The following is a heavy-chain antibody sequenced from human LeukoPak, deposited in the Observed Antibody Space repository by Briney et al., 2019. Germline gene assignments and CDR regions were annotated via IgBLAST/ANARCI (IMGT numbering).Heavy chain of an antibody. CDR2: IYPGDSHT. D-gene: IGHD6-13*01. V-gene: IGHV5-51*01. CDR1: GYSFTTYW. J-gene: IGHJ5*02. Sequence: GESLKISCRGSGYSFTTYWIVWGRQMPGKGLEWMGIIYPGDSHTRYSPSFQGQVTISADTSITTAYLQWSSLKAADTAIYYCARFHNTWYGESWGQGTLVTVSS. CDR3: ARFHNTWYGES.